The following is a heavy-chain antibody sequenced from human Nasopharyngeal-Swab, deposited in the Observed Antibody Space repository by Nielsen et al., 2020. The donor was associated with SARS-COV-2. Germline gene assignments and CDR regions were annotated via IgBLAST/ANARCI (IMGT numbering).Heavy chain of an antibody. Sequence: GESLKISCAASGFPFNNYGMNWVRQAPGEGLVWVSTVDPSGGSTYYADSVRGRFTISRDNAKNTLYLQMNSLRAEDTAVYYCARDVGGRDNYWGQGALVTVSS. J-gene: IGHJ4*02. CDR2: VDPSGGST. D-gene: IGHD2-15*01. CDR3: ARDVGGRDNY. V-gene: IGHV3-23*01. CDR1: GFPFNNYG.